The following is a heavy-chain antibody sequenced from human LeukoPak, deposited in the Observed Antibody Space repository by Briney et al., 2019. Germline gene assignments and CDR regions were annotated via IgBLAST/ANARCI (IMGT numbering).Heavy chain of an antibody. CDR1: GFTVSSNY. Sequence: GGSLRLSCAASGFTVSSNYMSWVRQAPGEGLEWVSVIYSGGSTYYADSVKGRFTISRDNSKNTLYLQMNSLRAEDTAVYYCAKEGGRWPVDAFDIWGQGTMVTVSS. D-gene: IGHD3-16*01. CDR3: AKEGGRWPVDAFDI. CDR2: IYSGGST. V-gene: IGHV3-66*01. J-gene: IGHJ3*02.